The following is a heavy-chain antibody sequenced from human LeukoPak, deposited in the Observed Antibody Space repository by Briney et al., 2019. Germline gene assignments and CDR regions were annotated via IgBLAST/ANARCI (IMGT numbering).Heavy chain of an antibody. J-gene: IGHJ4*02. CDR1: GGSISSGDYY. D-gene: IGHD6-19*01. CDR3: ARFRYSSGWFDY. Sequence: PSQTLSLTCTVSGGSISSGDYYWSWIRQPPGKGLEWIGYIYYSGSTYYNPSLKSRVTISVDTSKNQFSLNLSSVTATDTAVYYRARFRYSSGWFDYWGQGMLVTVSS. V-gene: IGHV4-30-4*08. CDR2: IYYSGST.